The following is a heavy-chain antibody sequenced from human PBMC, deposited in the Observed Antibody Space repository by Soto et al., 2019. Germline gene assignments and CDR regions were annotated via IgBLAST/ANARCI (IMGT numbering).Heavy chain of an antibody. CDR2: IYWDDDK. V-gene: IGHV2-5*02. Sequence: QITLKESGPTLVKPTQTLTLTCTFSGFSLSSTRMAVGWIRQPPGKALEWLALIYWDDDKRYSPFLNSRLTIPTDTSKNQVVLTMSTMDPVDTARYYRAHIVVAGLGYYFDYWCQGTLVTLSS. J-gene: IGHJ4*02. D-gene: IGHD6-19*01. CDR3: AHIVVAGLGYYFDY. CDR1: GFSLSSTRMA.